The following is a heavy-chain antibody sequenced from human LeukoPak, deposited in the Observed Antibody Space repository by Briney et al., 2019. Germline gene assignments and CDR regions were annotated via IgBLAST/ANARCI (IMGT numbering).Heavy chain of an antibody. CDR1: GDSIRSTSYY. D-gene: IGHD2-15*01. Sequence: PSETLSLTCTVSGDSIRSTSYYWGWIRQPPGKGLEWIGSIYYSGNTYYNPSLMSRVTISVDTSKNQFSLHLSSVTAADTAVYYCARETRSGGSLLRGNWFDPWGQGTLVTVSS. CDR2: IYYSGNT. V-gene: IGHV4-39*07. J-gene: IGHJ5*02. CDR3: ARETRSGGSLLRGNWFDP.